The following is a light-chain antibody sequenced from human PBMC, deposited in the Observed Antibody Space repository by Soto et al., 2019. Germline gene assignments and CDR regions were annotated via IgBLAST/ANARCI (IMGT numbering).Light chain of an antibody. Sequence: EIVMTRSPATLSVSPGERATLSCRASQSVSSNLAWYQQKPGQAPRLLIYGASTRATGLPARFSGSGSGTEFTLTISSLQSEDVAVYYCQQYNDWPLTFGGGTKVEIK. CDR1: QSVSSN. CDR2: GAS. J-gene: IGKJ4*01. CDR3: QQYNDWPLT. V-gene: IGKV3-15*01.